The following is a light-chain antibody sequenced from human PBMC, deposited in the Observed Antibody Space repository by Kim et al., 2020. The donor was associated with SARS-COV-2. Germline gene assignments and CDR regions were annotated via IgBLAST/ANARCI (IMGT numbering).Light chain of an antibody. V-gene: IGLV2-14*03. J-gene: IGLJ3*02. CDR3: ASSTISTTLV. CDR2: DVT. Sequence: QSALTQPASVSGSPGQSITISCTGTSSDIGGYDYVSWYQQHPGKAPKLIIYDVTNRPSGVSNRFSGSKSGNTASLTISGLQTEDEADYYCASSTISTTLVFGGGTKVTVL. CDR1: SSDIGGYDY.